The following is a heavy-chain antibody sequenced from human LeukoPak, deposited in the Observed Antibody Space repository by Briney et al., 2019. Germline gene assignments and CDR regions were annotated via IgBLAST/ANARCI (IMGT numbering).Heavy chain of an antibody. CDR3: ARTYGGNSANWYFDL. CDR1: GFTFGHYA. J-gene: IGHJ2*01. D-gene: IGHD4-23*01. Sequence: GGSLRLSCTGSGFTFGHYAVAWVRQAPGKGLEWVAVISYDGSSKYYADSVKGRFTISRDNSNNTLSLQMNSLTAEDTAVYCCARTYGGNSANWYFDLWGRGTLVTVSS. V-gene: IGHV3-30-3*01. CDR2: ISYDGSSK.